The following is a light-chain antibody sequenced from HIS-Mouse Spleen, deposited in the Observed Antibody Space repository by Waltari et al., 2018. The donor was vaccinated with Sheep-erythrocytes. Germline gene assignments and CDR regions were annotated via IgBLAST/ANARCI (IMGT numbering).Light chain of an antibody. Sequence: QPALTQPASVSGSPGQSTTISCPGTSSDVGRYNPVSRYQQHPGKAPKLMIYEGSKRPSGVSNRFSGSKSGNTASLTISGLQAEDEADYYCCSYAGSSTPWVFGGGTKLTVL. J-gene: IGLJ3*02. CDR1: SSDVGRYNP. CDR3: CSYAGSSTPWV. CDR2: EGS. V-gene: IGLV2-23*01.